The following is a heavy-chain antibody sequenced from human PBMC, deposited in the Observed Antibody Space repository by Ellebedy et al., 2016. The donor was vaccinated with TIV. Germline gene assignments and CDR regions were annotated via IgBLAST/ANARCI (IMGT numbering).Heavy chain of an antibody. Sequence: GESLKISCAASGFTFSSYWMSWVRQAPGKGLEWVANIKQDGSEKCYVDSVKGRFTISRDNAKNSLYLQMNSLSVEDTAVYYCASEDGPGMDVWGQGTTVIVSS. V-gene: IGHV3-7*03. D-gene: IGHD2-8*01. CDR1: GFTFSSYW. CDR2: IKQDGSEK. J-gene: IGHJ6*02. CDR3: ASEDGPGMDV.